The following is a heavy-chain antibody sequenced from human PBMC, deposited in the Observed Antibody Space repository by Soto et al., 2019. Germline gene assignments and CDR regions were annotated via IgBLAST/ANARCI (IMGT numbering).Heavy chain of an antibody. J-gene: IGHJ4*02. CDR2: ISYTGSTS. V-gene: IGHV3-48*03. CDR3: ARGLRNYYDRSGLHY. CDR1: EFTFSNYE. Sequence: GGSLRLSCVGSEFTFSNYEMNWVRQAPGKGLGWVSYISYTGSTSYYADSVRGRFTISRDNSKNSLYLQMNSLRAEDTAVYYCARGLRNYYDRSGLHYWGQGTLVTVSS. D-gene: IGHD3-22*01.